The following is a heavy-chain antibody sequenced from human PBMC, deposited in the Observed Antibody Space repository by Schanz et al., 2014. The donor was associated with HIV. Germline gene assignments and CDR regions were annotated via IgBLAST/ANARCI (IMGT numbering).Heavy chain of an antibody. CDR2: ISYDGRNK. CDR3: AIRTPMISFGAFDI. J-gene: IGHJ3*02. Sequence: VQLLESGGGLEQPGGSLRLSCAASGFNFNNYAMTWVRQAPGKGLEWVAVISYDGRNKYFADSVKGRFTISRDNSKKMLFLQMNRLRAEDTAVYYCAIRTPMISFGAFDIWGRGTMVTVSS. D-gene: IGHD3-16*01. V-gene: IGHV3-30*03. CDR1: GFNFNNYA.